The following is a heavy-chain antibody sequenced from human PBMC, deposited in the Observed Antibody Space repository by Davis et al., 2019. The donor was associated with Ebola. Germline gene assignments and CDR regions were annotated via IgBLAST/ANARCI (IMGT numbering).Heavy chain of an antibody. D-gene: IGHD2-2*01. CDR2: INHSGST. J-gene: IGHJ4*02. CDR3: ARRGYCSSSSCHSDY. Sequence: SETLSLTCAVSGGSISSSNWWSWVRQPPGKGLEWIGEINHSGSTNYNPSLKSRVTISIDTSRNQFSLKMSSVTAADTAVYYCARRGYCSSSSCHSDYWGQGTLVTVSS. CDR1: GGSISSSNW. V-gene: IGHV4-4*02.